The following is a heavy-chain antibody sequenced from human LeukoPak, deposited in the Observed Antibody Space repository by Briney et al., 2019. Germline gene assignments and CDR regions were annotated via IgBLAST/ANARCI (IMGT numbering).Heavy chain of an antibody. CDR2: IYHSGST. J-gene: IGHJ4*02. CDR1: GGSISSCGYY. Sequence: PSQTLSLTCAVSGGSISSCGYYWSWIRQPPGKGLKWIGYIYHSGSTYYNPSLKSRVTISVDRSKNQFSLKLSSVTAADTAVYHCARAIESGSSFFDYWGQGTLVTVSS. CDR3: ARAIESGSSFFDY. V-gene: IGHV4-30-2*01. D-gene: IGHD1-26*01.